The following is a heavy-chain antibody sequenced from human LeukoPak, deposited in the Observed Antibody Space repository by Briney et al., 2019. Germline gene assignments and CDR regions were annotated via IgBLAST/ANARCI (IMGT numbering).Heavy chain of an antibody. CDR1: GYTFTHYV. V-gene: IGHV1-18*01. CDR3: ARASTHRYNWKSGQLNDAFDI. D-gene: IGHD1-20*01. CDR2: ISPYNGNT. Sequence: GASVKVSCKTSGYTFTHYVISWVRQAPGQALEWMGRISPYNGNTKYAQKLQGRVTMTTDTSTSTAYMELRSLRSDDTAVYYCARASTHRYNWKSGQLNDAFDIWGQGTMVTVSS. J-gene: IGHJ3*02.